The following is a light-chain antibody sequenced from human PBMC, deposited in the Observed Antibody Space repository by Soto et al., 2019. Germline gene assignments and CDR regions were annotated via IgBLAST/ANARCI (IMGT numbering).Light chain of an antibody. CDR1: QGISSY. CDR3: QQLNTYPPT. V-gene: IGKV1-9*01. Sequence: IPLTQSPSSLSASVGARVTVTCRASQGISSYLAWYQQKPGKAPKLLIYAASTLRSGVPSRFSGSGSATDFTLTISSLQPDDFATYYCQQLNTYPPTFGQGTKVDIK. J-gene: IGKJ1*01. CDR2: AAS.